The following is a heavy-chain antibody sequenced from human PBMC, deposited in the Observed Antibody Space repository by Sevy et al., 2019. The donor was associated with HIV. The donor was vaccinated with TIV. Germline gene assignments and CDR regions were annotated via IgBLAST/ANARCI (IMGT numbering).Heavy chain of an antibody. Sequence: ASVKVSCKASGYTFTGYYMHWVRQAPGQGLEWMGWINPNSGGTNYAQKFQGRVTMTRDTSISTAYMELSRLRSDDTAVYYCASGVPDEGSFVTMVRGVILKIDYWGQGTLVTVSS. CDR1: GYTFTGYY. J-gene: IGHJ4*02. V-gene: IGHV1-2*02. CDR3: ASGVPDEGSFVTMVRGVILKIDY. D-gene: IGHD3-10*01. CDR2: INPNSGGT.